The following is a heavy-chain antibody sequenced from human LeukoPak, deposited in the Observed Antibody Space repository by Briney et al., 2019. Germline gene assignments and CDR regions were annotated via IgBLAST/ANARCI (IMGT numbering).Heavy chain of an antibody. V-gene: IGHV3-64D*06. J-gene: IGHJ4*02. D-gene: IGHD2-8*01. CDR1: GFTFGAYF. CDR2: IRSNEYDT. Sequence: GGSLRLSCSASGFTFGAYFMHWVRQAPGKGLQYVSSIRSNEYDTYYADSVKGRFTISRDNSKNTLFLQMNNLRPEDTAVYYCVKDLNGTWSFDYWGQGTLVTVSS. CDR3: VKDLNGTWSFDY.